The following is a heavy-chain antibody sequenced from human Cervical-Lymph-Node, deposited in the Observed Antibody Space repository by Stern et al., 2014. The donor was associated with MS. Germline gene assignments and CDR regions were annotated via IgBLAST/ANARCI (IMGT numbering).Heavy chain of an antibody. CDR2: IYNSGST. J-gene: IGHJ6*02. CDR1: GGSVSSSSYF. Sequence: QVQLQESGTGLVKPSGTLSLTCTASGGSVSSSSYFWSWHRQPTGKGLEWNGYIYNSGSTNNNPSLKRRISLSGDTHKNSLYQKLSSVTAANTAVYYCARLIACVNGMDVWGQGTTVTVSS. D-gene: IGHD3-16*01. CDR3: ARLIACVNGMDV. V-gene: IGHV4-61*01.